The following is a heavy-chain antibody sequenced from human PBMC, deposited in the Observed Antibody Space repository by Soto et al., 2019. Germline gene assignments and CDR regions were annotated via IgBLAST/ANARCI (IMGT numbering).Heavy chain of an antibody. J-gene: IGHJ4*02. CDR3: AKDYGSTSSE. Sequence: GWSLRLSCASSVFTFISYGMHWVRQAPGKGLEWVAVISYDGSNKYYADSVKGRFTISRDNSKNTLYLQMNSLRAEDTAVYYCAKDYGSTSSEWGQGTLVTVSS. CDR1: VFTFISYG. CDR2: ISYDGSNK. D-gene: IGHD2-2*01. V-gene: IGHV3-30*18.